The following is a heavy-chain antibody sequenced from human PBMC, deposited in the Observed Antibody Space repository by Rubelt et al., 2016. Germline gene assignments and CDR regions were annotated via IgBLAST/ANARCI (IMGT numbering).Heavy chain of an antibody. CDR2: IDAANGDT. Sequence: QVQLVQSGAEVKKPGASVKVSCKASGYTFTSYGISWVRQAPGQGLAWMGWIDAANGDTKYSQKLKDRASITRDASANTAYMELSSLRSEDTAVYYCARANHGDYEDYWGQGTLVTVSS. J-gene: IGHJ4*02. CDR1: GYTFTSYG. CDR3: ARANHGDYEDY. D-gene: IGHD4-17*01. V-gene: IGHV1-18*01.